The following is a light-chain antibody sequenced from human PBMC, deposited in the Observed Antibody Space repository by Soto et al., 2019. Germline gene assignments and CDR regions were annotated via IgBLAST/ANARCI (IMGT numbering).Light chain of an antibody. V-gene: IGLV2-11*01. CDR2: DVS. Sequence: QSVLTQPRSVSGSPGQSVTISCTGTSNYVSWYQQDPGKAPKLIIYDVSKRPSGVPDRFSGSKSGNTASLTISGLQAEDEADYFCCSFAGSYTSYVFGTGTKLPVL. CDR3: CSFAGSYTSYV. CDR1: SNY. J-gene: IGLJ1*01.